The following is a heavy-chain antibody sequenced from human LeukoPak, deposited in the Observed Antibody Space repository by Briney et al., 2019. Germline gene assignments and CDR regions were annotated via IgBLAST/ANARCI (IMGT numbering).Heavy chain of an antibody. CDR3: ARDLYNWNDEGYFDY. J-gene: IGHJ4*02. CDR1: GYTFTGYY. V-gene: IGHV1-2*02. Sequence: ASVKVSCKASGYTFTGYYMHWVRQAPGQGLEWMGWINPNSGGTNYAQKFQGRVTKTSDTSIRTAYMELSRLRSDDTAVYYFARDLYNWNDEGYFDYWGQGTLVTVSS. CDR2: INPNSGGT. D-gene: IGHD1-1*01.